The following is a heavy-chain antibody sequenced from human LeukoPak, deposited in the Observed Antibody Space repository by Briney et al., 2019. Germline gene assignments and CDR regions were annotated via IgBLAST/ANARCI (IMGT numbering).Heavy chain of an antibody. CDR2: ITTSSDYM. CDR3: ARGHFELPL. CDR1: GFPLNNYY. V-gene: IGHV3-11*01. D-gene: IGHD1-1*01. J-gene: IGHJ4*02. Sequence: PGGSLRLSCAASGFPLNNYYMSWIRQAPGKGLEWVSYITTSSDYMYYADSVNGRFTISRDNAKNSLYLQMNSLSAEDTAIYYCARGHFELPLWGQGTLVTVSS.